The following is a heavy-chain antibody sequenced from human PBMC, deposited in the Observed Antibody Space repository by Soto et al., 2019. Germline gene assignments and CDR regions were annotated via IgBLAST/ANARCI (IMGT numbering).Heavy chain of an antibody. J-gene: IGHJ6*04. CDR2: IYYNSNRI. CDR3: GKDIRPGCTDV. V-gene: IGHV3-9*01. D-gene: IGHD3-10*01. CDR1: GSSLHDYA. Sequence: EVQLVESGGGLVQPGGSLRLSCVGSGSSLHDYAMHWVRQAPGKGLEWVSGIYYNSNRIYYADSVNGRFTISRDNARNSLNLQMNSLRTEYTGFYYCGKDIRPGCTDVWGRGIMVTVSS.